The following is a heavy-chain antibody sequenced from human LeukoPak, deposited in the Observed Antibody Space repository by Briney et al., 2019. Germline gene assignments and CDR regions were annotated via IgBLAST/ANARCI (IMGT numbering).Heavy chain of an antibody. CDR1: GDSINSLDL. CDR3: AGLVGRYSSGLYYYYFDY. V-gene: IGHV4-4*02. J-gene: IGHJ4*02. CDR2: MYLSGTT. D-gene: IGHD3-22*01. Sequence: SETLSLTCTVSGDSINSLDLWSWVHQPPGKGLEWIGEMYLSGTTHSNPSVKSRVTISIDKSKNQFFLNLSSVTAADTAVYYCAGLVGRYSSGLYYYYFDYWGQGALVTVSS.